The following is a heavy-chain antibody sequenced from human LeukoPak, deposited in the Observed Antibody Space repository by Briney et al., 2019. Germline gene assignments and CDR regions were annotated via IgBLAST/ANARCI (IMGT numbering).Heavy chain of an antibody. Sequence: GGSLRLSCAAFGFTFSSYGMSWVRQAPGKGLEWVSAISGSGGSTYYADSVKGRFTISRDNAKNTVFLQMSSLRAEDTALYYCARKSASGNYPLDYWGQGTLVTVSS. CDR2: ISGSGGST. CDR1: GFTFSSYG. D-gene: IGHD3-10*01. J-gene: IGHJ4*02. V-gene: IGHV3-23*01. CDR3: ARKSASGNYPLDY.